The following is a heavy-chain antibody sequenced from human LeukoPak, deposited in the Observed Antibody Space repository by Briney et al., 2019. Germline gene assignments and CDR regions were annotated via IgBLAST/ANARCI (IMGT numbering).Heavy chain of an antibody. J-gene: IGHJ4*02. CDR2: ISWDSGTI. Sequence: PGRSLRLSCAASGFTFDDYAMHWVRQAPGKGLEWVSGISWDSGTIGYADSVKGRFTISRDNAKNSLYLQMNSLRAEDTALYYCAKDRAMVRGVIIDYWGRGTLVTVSS. CDR1: GFTFDDYA. V-gene: IGHV3-9*01. D-gene: IGHD3-10*01. CDR3: AKDRAMVRGVIIDY.